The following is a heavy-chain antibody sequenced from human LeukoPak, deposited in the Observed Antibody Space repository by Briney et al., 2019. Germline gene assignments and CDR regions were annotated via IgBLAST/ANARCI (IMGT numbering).Heavy chain of an antibody. CDR1: GFTFSSYA. CDR2: ISGSGGST. V-gene: IGHV3-23*01. D-gene: IGHD1-26*01. J-gene: IGHJ4*02. CDR3: ARVTTLGARIIDY. Sequence: PGGSLRLSCAASGFTFSSYAMSWVRQAPGKGLEWVSAISGSGGSTYYADSVKGRFTISRDSSKNTLHLQMNSLRAEDTAVYYCARVTTLGARIIDYWGQGTLVTVSS.